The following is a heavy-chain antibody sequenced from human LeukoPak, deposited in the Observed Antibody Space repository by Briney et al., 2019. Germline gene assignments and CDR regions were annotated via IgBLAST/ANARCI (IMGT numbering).Heavy chain of an antibody. CDR3: ARGPAGYN. CDR2: IYSGGST. CDR1: GFTFSSYE. D-gene: IGHD1-1*01. Sequence: TGGSLRLSCAASGFTFSSYEMSWVRQAPGKGLEWVSVIYSGGSTDYADSVKGRFTISRDNSKNTLYLQMNSLRAEDTAVYHCARGPAGYNWGQGTLVTVSS. J-gene: IGHJ4*02. V-gene: IGHV3-53*01.